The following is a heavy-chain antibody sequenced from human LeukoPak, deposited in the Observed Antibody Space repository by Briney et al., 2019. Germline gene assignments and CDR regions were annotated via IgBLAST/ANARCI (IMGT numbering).Heavy chain of an antibody. Sequence: PGGSLRLSCAASGFTFSSYSMNWVRQAPGKGLEWVSVIYSGGSTYYADSVKGRFTISRDNSKNTLYLQMNSLRAEDTAVYYCASDYGGIDYWGQGTLVTVSS. D-gene: IGHD4-23*01. CDR1: GFTFSSYS. CDR2: IYSGGST. CDR3: ASDYGGIDY. V-gene: IGHV3-53*01. J-gene: IGHJ4*02.